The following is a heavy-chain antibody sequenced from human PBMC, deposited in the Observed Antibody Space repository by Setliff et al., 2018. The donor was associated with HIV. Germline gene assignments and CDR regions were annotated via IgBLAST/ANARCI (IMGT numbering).Heavy chain of an antibody. D-gene: IGHD1-7*01. V-gene: IGHV4-4*09. Sequence: TLSLTCTVSGSSISGYYWSWIRQSPGKGLEWIGYIHTNRGTKTNLSLKTRATVSLDTSKNQFFLRLTSVTATDTAIYYCARHPREEPERNYKFDSWGQGTLVTVSS. CDR3: ARHPREEPERNYKFDS. CDR2: IHTNRGT. J-gene: IGHJ4*02. CDR1: GSSISGYY.